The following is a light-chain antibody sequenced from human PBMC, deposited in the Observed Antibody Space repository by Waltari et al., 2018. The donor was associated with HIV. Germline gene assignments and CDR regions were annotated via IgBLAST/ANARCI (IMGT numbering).Light chain of an antibody. CDR1: TKSIHLYTL. V-gene: IGLV2-23*02. J-gene: IGLJ3*02. Sequence: QSALTQPASVSASLGLSIHIDGPSTTKSIHLYTLVPCYQHHPAQAPQLILYKVNKRPSGVSNRFSGSRSGNTTSLTITGLLADDEADYYCCSCSVTNSLWVFGGGTKVTVV. CDR2: KVN. CDR3: CSCSVTNSLWV.